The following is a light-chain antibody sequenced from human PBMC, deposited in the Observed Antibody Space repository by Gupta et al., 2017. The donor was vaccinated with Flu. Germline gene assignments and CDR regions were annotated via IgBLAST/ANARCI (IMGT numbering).Light chain of an antibody. CDR2: KAS. CDR1: QSINNW. V-gene: IGKV1-5*03. CDR3: HQYNSCSPET. Sequence: DIQMTQSPSTLSASVGDRVTITCRASQSINNWLAWYQQKPGKAPKLLIYKASSLQSGVPSRFSGSGSGTEFSLTISSLQPDDFAIYYCHQYNSCSPETFGQGTKLEIK. J-gene: IGKJ2*01.